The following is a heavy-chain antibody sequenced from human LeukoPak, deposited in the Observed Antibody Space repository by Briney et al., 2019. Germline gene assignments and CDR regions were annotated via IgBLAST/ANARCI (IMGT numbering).Heavy chain of an antibody. CDR3: ARAVSSSWYGLSYPFDY. J-gene: IGHJ4*02. D-gene: IGHD6-13*01. CDR2: INHSGST. CDR1: GGPFSGYY. V-gene: IGHV4-34*01. Sequence: SETLSLTCAVYGGPFSGYYWSWIRQPPGKGLEWIGEINHSGSTNYNPSLKSRVTISVDTSKNQFSLKLSSVTAADTAVYYCARAVSSSWYGLSYPFDYWGQGTLVTVSS.